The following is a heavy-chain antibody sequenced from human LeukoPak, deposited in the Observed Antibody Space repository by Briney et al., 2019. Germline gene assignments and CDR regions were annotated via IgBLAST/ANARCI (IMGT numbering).Heavy chain of an antibody. CDR1: GGTFSSYA. J-gene: IGHJ5*02. CDR3: AREVAAGNTGRWFDP. V-gene: IGHV1-69*13. CDR2: IIPIFGTA. Sequence: SVKVSCKASGGTFSSYAISWVRQAPGQGLEWMGGIIPIFGTANYAQKFQGRVTITADESTSTAYMELSSLRSEDTAVYYCAREVAAGNTGRWFDPWGQGTLVTVSS. D-gene: IGHD6-13*01.